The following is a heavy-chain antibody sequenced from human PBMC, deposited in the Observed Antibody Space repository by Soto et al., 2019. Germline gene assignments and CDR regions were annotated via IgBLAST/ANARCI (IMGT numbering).Heavy chain of an antibody. Sequence: PGGSLRLSCAASGFFFSDYAMSWVRQAPGKGPEWVSSISGSGVNTYYADSVKGRFTFSRDNSKNTLYLQMNSLRAEDTAVYYCAKTANGWFSAFDIWGQGTMVTVSS. J-gene: IGHJ3*02. CDR2: ISGSGVNT. CDR3: AKTANGWFSAFDI. V-gene: IGHV3-23*01. D-gene: IGHD6-19*01. CDR1: GFFFSDYA.